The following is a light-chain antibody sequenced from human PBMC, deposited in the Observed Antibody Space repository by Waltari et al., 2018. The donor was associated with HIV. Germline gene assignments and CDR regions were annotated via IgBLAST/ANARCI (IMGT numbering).Light chain of an antibody. J-gene: IGKJ4*01. Sequence: EIVLTQSPATLSLSPGERATLSCRSSQRVSSYLAWYQQKPGQAPRLLIDDASNRATGIPARFSGSGSGTDFTLTISSREPEDFAVYYCQQRSNWPLTFGGGTKVEIK. CDR2: DAS. V-gene: IGKV3-11*01. CDR3: QQRSNWPLT. CDR1: QRVSSY.